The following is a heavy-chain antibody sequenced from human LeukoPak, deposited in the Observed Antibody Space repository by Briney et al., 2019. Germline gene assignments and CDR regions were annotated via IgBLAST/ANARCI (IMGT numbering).Heavy chain of an antibody. D-gene: IGHD3-10*01. J-gene: IGHJ5*02. Sequence: PSETLSLTCAVYGGSFSGYYWSWIRQPPGKGLEWIGEINHSGSTNYNPSLKSRVTISVDTSKNQFSPKLSSVTAADTAVYYCARGPYYYGSGSYFFRSLFDPWGQGTLVTVSS. V-gene: IGHV4-34*01. CDR1: GGSFSGYY. CDR3: ARGPYYYGSGSYFFRSLFDP. CDR2: INHSGST.